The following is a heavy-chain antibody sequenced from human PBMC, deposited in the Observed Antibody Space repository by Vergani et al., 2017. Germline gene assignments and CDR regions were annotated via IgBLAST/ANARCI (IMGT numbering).Heavy chain of an antibody. Sequence: QVQLVQSGAEVKKPGSSVKVSCKASGGTFSSYAISWVRQAPGQGLEWMGWINTNTGNPTYAQGFTGRFVFSLDTSVSTAYLQISSLKAEDTAVYYCARAYSSRWGTYYYYGMDVWGQGTTVTVSS. CDR1: GGTFSSYA. CDR2: INTNTGNP. V-gene: IGHV7-4-1*02. J-gene: IGHJ6*02. CDR3: ARAYSSRWGTYYYYGMDV. D-gene: IGHD6-19*01.